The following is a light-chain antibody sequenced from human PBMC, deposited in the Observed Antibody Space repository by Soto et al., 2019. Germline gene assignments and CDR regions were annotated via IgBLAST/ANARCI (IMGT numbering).Light chain of an antibody. J-gene: IGLJ3*02. Sequence: QSALTQPASVSGFLGLSITISCTGTSSDITDYNSVSWYQQHPGKAPKLMIYEVTIRPSGVSNRFSGSKSGNTASLTISGLQANDEADYYCSSKRSSNTLRVFGGGTKVTVL. CDR2: EVT. V-gene: IGLV2-14*01. CDR3: SSKRSSNTLRV. CDR1: SSDITDYNS.